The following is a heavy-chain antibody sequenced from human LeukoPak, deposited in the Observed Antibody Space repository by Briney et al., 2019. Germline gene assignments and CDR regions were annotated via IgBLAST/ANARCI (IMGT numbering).Heavy chain of an antibody. CDR3: AREAVAGRYFDY. CDR2: IWYDGSNK. CDR1: GFTFSSYG. V-gene: IGHV3-33*01. Sequence: PGGSLRLSCAASGFTFSSYGMHWVRQAPGKGLEWVAVIWYDGSNKYYADSVKGRFTISRDNSKNTLYLQMNSLRAEDTAVYYCAREAVAGRYFDYWGQGTLVTVSS. J-gene: IGHJ4*02. D-gene: IGHD6-19*01.